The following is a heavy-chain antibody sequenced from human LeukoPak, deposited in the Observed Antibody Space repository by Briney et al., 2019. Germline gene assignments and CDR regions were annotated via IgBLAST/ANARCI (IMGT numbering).Heavy chain of an antibody. Sequence: SETLSLTCTVSGGSIGSYYWSWIRQPPGKGLEWIGYIYYSGSTNYNPSLKSRVTISVDTSKNRFSLKLSSVTAADTAVYYCARDWWWWKNWFDPWGQGTLVTVSS. J-gene: IGHJ5*02. CDR1: GGSIGSYY. CDR2: IYYSGST. CDR3: ARDWWWWKNWFDP. V-gene: IGHV4-59*12. D-gene: IGHD2-21*01.